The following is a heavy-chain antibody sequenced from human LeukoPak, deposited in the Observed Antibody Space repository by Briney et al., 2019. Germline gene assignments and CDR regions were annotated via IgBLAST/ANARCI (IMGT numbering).Heavy chain of an antibody. V-gene: IGHV4-30-2*01. Sequence: SQTLTLTCAVSGGSISSGGYSWGWIRQPPGKGLEWIGYIYHSGSTYYNPSLKSRVTISVDRSKNQFSLKLSSVTAADTAVYYCARGPSTSGYCSSTSCYGRYGMDVWGQGTTVTVSS. CDR3: ARGPSTSGYCSSTSCYGRYGMDV. CDR1: GGSISSGGYS. D-gene: IGHD2-2*01. CDR2: IYHSGST. J-gene: IGHJ6*02.